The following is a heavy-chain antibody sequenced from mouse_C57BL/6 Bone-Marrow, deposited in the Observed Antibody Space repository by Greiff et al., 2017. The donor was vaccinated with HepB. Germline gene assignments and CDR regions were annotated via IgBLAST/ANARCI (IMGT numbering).Heavy chain of an antibody. CDR3: TTKGVTTVPRFAY. D-gene: IGHD1-1*01. J-gene: IGHJ3*01. V-gene: IGHV14-4*01. Sequence: EVQVVESGAELVRPGASVKLSCTASGFNIKDDYMHWVKQRPEQGLEWIGWIDPENGDTEYASKFQGKATITADTSSNTAYLQLSSLTSEDTAVYYCTTKGVTTVPRFAYWGQGTLVTVSA. CDR1: GFNIKDDY. CDR2: IDPENGDT.